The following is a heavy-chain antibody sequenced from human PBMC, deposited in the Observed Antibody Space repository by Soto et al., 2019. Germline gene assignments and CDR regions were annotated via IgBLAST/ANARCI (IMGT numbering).Heavy chain of an antibody. CDR3: ARAILRPYYFDY. J-gene: IGHJ4*02. CDR1: GYTFINYY. V-gene: IGHV1-46*03. Sequence: ASVEVSCKASGYTFINYYMHWVRQAPGQGLEWMGIINPSGGSTSYAQHFQGRVTMTTDTSTSTVYMELSSLRSEDTAVYYCARAILRPYYFDYWGPGALVTVSS. CDR2: INPSGGST.